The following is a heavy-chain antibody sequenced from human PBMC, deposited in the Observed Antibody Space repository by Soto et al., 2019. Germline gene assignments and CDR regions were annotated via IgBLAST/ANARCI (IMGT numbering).Heavy chain of an antibody. CDR2: INPHSGGT. J-gene: IGHJ4*02. Sequence: ASVKVSCKASGYTFTGYYMHWVRQAPGQGLEWMGWINPHSGGTNYAQKFQGWVTMTRDTSINTAYMELNRLRSDDTAIYYCARDLRGHGDYFDYWGQGTLVTVSS. D-gene: IGHD4-17*01. CDR1: GYTFTGYY. CDR3: ARDLRGHGDYFDY. V-gene: IGHV1-2*04.